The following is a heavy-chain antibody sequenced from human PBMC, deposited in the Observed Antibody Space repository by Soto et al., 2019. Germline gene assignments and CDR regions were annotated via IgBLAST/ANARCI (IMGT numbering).Heavy chain of an antibody. CDR1: GFTFSSYS. CDR2: ISSSSSYI. Sequence: PGGSLRLSCAASGFTFSSYSMNWVRQAPGKGLEWVSSISSSSSYIYYADSVKGRFTISRDNAKNSLYLQMNSLRAEDTAVYYCAREKIKSYSGYDPTPLDYWGQGTLVTVSS. CDR3: AREKIKSYSGYDPTPLDY. J-gene: IGHJ4*02. D-gene: IGHD5-12*01. V-gene: IGHV3-21*01.